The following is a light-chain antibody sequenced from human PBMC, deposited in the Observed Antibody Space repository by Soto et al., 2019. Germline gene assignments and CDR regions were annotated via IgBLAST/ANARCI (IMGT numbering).Light chain of an antibody. CDR1: QSVSSSY. Sequence: EIVLTQSPGTLSLSPGERATLSCRASQSVSSSYLAWYQQKPGQAPRLLIYGAFNSATGIPDRFSGSGSGTDFTLTISRLEPEDFAVYYCQEYGSSQFTFGPGTKVDIK. CDR2: GAF. CDR3: QEYGSSQFT. J-gene: IGKJ3*01. V-gene: IGKV3-20*01.